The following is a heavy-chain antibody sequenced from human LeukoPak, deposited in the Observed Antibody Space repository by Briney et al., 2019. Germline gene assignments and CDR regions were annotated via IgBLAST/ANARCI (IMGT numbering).Heavy chain of an antibody. CDR3: ARVREYCSGGSCYWDY. D-gene: IGHD2-15*01. J-gene: IGHJ4*02. CDR2: ISSSGSTI. Sequence: GGSLRLSCAASGFTFSSYEMNWVRQAPGKGLEWVSYISSSGSTIYYADSVKGRFTISRDNAKNSLYLQMNGLRAEDTAVYYCARVREYCSGGSCYWDYRGQGTLVTVSS. V-gene: IGHV3-48*03. CDR1: GFTFSSYE.